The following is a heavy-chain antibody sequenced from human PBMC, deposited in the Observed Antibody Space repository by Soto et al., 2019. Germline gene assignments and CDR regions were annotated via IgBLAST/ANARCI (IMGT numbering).Heavy chain of an antibody. V-gene: IGHV3-33*01. CDR3: ARDSPVAAAGTTYYFDY. Sequence: GGSLRLSCAASGFTFSSYGMHWVRQAPGKGLEWVAVIWYDGSNKYYADSVKGRFTISRDNSKNTLYLQMNSLRAEDTAVYYCARDSPVAAAGTTYYFDYWGQGTLVTVSS. CDR1: GFTFSSYG. J-gene: IGHJ4*02. CDR2: IWYDGSNK. D-gene: IGHD6-13*01.